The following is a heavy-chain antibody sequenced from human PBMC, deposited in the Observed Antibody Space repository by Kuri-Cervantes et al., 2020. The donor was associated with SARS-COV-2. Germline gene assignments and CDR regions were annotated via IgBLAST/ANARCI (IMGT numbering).Heavy chain of an antibody. CDR3: ARHRRTGQQGGFGY. J-gene: IGHJ4*02. Sequence: GSLRLSCTVSGGSISSSSYYWGWIRQPPGKGLEWIGSIYYSGSTYYNPSLKSRVTISVDTSKNQFSLKLSSVTAADTAVYYCARHRRTGQQGGFGYWGQGTQVTVSS. V-gene: IGHV4-39*01. D-gene: IGHD3-16*01. CDR1: GGSISSSSYY. CDR2: IYYSGST.